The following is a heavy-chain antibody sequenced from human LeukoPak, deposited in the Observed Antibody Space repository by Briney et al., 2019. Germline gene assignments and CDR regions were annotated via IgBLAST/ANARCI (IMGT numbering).Heavy chain of an antibody. J-gene: IGHJ4*02. V-gene: IGHV3-74*01. CDR2: INTDGSST. CDR3: AKDESDVGPPDY. CDR1: GFTFGSYW. Sequence: PGGSLRLSCAASGFTFGSYWMHWVRQAPGKGLVWVSRINTDGSSTSYADSVKGRFTISRDNAKNTLYLQMNSLRAEDTAVYYCAKDESDVGPPDYWGQGTLVTVSS.